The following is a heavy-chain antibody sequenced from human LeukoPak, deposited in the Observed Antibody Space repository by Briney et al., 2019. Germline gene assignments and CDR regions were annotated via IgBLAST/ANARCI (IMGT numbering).Heavy chain of an antibody. J-gene: IGHJ4*02. V-gene: IGHV3-64*04. Sequence: GGSLRLSCSASGFTFSSYAMHWVRQAPGKGLEYVSAISSNGGSTYYADSVKGRFTISRDNSKNTLYLQMNSLRAEDTAVYYCARGDYYGSGSFHYYFDYWGQGTLVTVSS. CDR3: ARGDYYGSGSFHYYFDY. D-gene: IGHD3-10*01. CDR2: ISSNGGST. CDR1: GFTFSSYA.